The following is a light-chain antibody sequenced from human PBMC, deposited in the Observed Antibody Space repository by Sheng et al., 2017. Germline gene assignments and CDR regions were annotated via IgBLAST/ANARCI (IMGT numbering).Light chain of an antibody. J-gene: IGKJ5*01. Sequence: EILMTQSPGTLSVSPGDRATLSCRASQSISSNLAWYQQRAGQAPRLLIYGASTRATGIPARFSGSGSGTEFTLTISSLQSEDFAVYYCQQYEKWPPITFGQGTRLEIK. CDR2: GAS. CDR1: QSISSN. V-gene: IGKV3-15*01. CDR3: QQYEKWPPIT.